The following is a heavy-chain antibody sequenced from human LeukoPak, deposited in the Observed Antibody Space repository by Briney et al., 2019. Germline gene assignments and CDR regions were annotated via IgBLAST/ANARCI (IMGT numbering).Heavy chain of an antibody. D-gene: IGHD3-10*01. J-gene: IGHJ3*02. V-gene: IGHV3-7*01. Sequence: PGGSLRLSCAGSGFIFNSHWMTWVRQAPGMGLEWVGNIRQDGDEKFYADSVRGRFTISRDNAKNSLYLQMNSLRAEDTAVYYCARDFMAWDAFDIWGQGTMVTVSS. CDR2: IRQDGDEK. CDR3: ARDFMAWDAFDI. CDR1: GFIFNSHW.